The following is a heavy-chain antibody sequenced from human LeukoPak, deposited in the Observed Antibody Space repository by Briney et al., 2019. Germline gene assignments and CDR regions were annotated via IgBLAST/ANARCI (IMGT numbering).Heavy chain of an antibody. Sequence: GGYLRLSCAAYGFTFDDYGMSWVRQAPGKGLEWVSGINWNGGSTGYADSVKGRFTISRDNAKNSLYLQMNSLRAEDTALYYCARLPTNYVWGSYRHSYFDYWGQGTLVTVSS. D-gene: IGHD3-16*02. CDR1: GFTFDDYG. J-gene: IGHJ4*02. CDR3: ARLPTNYVWGSYRHSYFDY. CDR2: INWNGGST. V-gene: IGHV3-20*04.